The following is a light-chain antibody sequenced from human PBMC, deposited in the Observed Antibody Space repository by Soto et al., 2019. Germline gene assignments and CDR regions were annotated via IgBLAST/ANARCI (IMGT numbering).Light chain of an antibody. Sequence: LTQPASVSGSPGQSITISCTGTSSDVGSYNLVSWYQQHPGKAPKLMIYEGSKRPSGVSNRFSGSKSGNTASLTISGLQAEDEADYYCCSYAGSSTSVVFGGGTKLTVL. V-gene: IGLV2-23*01. J-gene: IGLJ2*01. CDR2: EGS. CDR3: CSYAGSSTSVV. CDR1: SSDVGSYNL.